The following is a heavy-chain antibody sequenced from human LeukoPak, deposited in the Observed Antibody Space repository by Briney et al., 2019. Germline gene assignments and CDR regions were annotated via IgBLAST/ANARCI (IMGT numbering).Heavy chain of an antibody. Sequence: PSETLSLTCTVSGYSISSGYYWGWIRQPPGKGLEWIGSIYHSGSTYYNPSLSSRVTISVDTSKNQFSLKLSSVTAADTAVYYCARGWITIAVAGTFDYWGQGTLVTVSS. D-gene: IGHD6-19*01. CDR3: ARGWITIAVAGTFDY. CDR2: IYHSGST. V-gene: IGHV4-38-2*02. CDR1: GYSISSGYY. J-gene: IGHJ4*02.